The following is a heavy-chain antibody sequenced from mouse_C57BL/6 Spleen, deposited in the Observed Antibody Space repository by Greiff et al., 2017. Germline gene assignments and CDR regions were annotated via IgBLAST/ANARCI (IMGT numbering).Heavy chain of an antibody. Sequence: QVQLQQPGAELVKPGASVKLSCKASGYTFTSYWMQWVKQRPGQGLEWIGEIDPSDSYTNYNQKFKGKATLTVDTSSSTAYMQLSSLTSEDSAVYYCANRAACYAMDYWGQGTSVTVSA. CDR2: IDPSDSYT. J-gene: IGHJ4*01. CDR1: GYTFTSYW. CDR3: ANRAACYAMDY. D-gene: IGHD6-1*01. V-gene: IGHV1-50*01.